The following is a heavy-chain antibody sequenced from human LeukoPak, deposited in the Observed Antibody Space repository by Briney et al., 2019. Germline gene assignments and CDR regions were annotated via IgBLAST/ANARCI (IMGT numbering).Heavy chain of an antibody. V-gene: IGHV3-30*02. CDR1: GFTFSSYG. D-gene: IGHD3-10*01. Sequence: PGGSLRLSCAASGFTFSSYGMHWVRQAPGKGLEWVAFIRYDGSNKYYADSVKGRFTISRDNSKNTLYLQMNSLRAEDTAVYYCAKDGERGIYYGSGSYYNGFDYWGQGTLVTVSS. J-gene: IGHJ4*02. CDR3: AKDGERGIYYGSGSYYNGFDY. CDR2: IRYDGSNK.